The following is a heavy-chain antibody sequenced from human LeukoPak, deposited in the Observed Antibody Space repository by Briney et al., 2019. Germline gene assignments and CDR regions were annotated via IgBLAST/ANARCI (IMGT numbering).Heavy chain of an antibody. CDR2: IKEDGSEK. CDR3: ARSRFYFDY. J-gene: IGHJ4*02. V-gene: IGHV3-7*01. CDR1: GFMFSASW. Sequence: GGSLRLSCAASGFMFSASWMSWVRQAPGKGLERVANIKEDGSEKYYMDSVKGRLTISRDNAKNSLYLQMNSLRVEDTAVYYCARSRFYFDYWGQGTLVTVSS.